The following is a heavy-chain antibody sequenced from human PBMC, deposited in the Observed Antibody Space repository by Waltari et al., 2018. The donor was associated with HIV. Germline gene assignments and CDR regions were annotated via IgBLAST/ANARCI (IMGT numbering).Heavy chain of an antibody. V-gene: IGHV3-49*03. D-gene: IGHD6-13*01. CDR3: TGTLAAAGIPPRYYFDY. Sequence: EVQLVESGGGLVQPGRSLRLSCTASGFTFGDYAMSWFRQAPGTGREWVGFIRSKAYGGTTEYAASVKGRFTISRDDSKSIAYLQVNSLKTEDTAVYYCTGTLAAAGIPPRYYFDYWGQGTLVTVSS. CDR2: IRSKAYGGTT. J-gene: IGHJ4*02. CDR1: GFTFGDYA.